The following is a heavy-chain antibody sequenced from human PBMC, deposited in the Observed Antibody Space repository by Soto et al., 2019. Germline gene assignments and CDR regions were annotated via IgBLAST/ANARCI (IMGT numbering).Heavy chain of an antibody. D-gene: IGHD3-22*01. CDR1: GGSISTDGYN. CDR3: ARGPAHFDTNGYAYWLAY. J-gene: IGHJ4*02. Sequence: SETLSLTCTVSGGSISTDGYNWSWIRQTPGKGLEWIGYLYYSGTSFYNPSLKSRVTISGDTSKNQFSLSLTFVTAADTAVYFCARGPAHFDTNGYAYWLAYWGQGIPVTVSS. CDR2: LYYSGTS. V-gene: IGHV4-30-4*01.